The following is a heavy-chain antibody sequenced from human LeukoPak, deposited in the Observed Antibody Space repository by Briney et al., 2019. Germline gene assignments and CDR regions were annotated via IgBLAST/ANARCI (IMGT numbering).Heavy chain of an antibody. CDR3: ARESEAPTSYYYYGMDV. D-gene: IGHD1-26*01. J-gene: IGHJ6*02. V-gene: IGHV3-30-3*01. Sequence: PGGSLRLSCAASGFTFSSYAMHWVRQAPGKGLEWVAVISYDGSNKYYADSVKGRFTISRDNSKNTLYLQMNSLRAEDTAVYYCARESEAPTSYYYYGMDVWGQGTTVTVSS. CDR1: GFTFSSYA. CDR2: ISYDGSNK.